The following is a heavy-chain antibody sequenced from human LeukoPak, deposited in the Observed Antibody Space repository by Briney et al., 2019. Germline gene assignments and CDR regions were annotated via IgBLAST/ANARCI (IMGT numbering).Heavy chain of an antibody. Sequence: ASVKVSRKASGYTFTSYAMHWVRQAPGQRLEWMGWINAGNGNTKYSQKFQGRVTITRDTSASTAYMELSSLRSEDTAVYHCARGVVGSSSWQFDYWGQGTLVTVSS. V-gene: IGHV1-3*01. CDR3: ARGVVGSSSWQFDY. J-gene: IGHJ4*02. D-gene: IGHD6-13*01. CDR1: GYTFTSYA. CDR2: INAGNGNT.